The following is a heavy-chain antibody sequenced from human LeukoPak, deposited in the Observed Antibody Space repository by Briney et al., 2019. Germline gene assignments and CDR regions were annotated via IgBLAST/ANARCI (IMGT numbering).Heavy chain of an antibody. CDR3: ARGGTSSGRYNWFDP. J-gene: IGHJ5*02. V-gene: IGHV4-61*01. CDR1: GGSLSSSSYY. CDR2: ISYSGST. Sequence: SETLSLTCTVSGGSLSSSSYYWSWIRQPPGRGLEWIGYISYSGSTNYNPSIESRVTISVDTSKNQFSLKLSSVTAADTAVYYCARGGTSSGRYNWFDPWGQGTLVTVSS. D-gene: IGHD3-16*01.